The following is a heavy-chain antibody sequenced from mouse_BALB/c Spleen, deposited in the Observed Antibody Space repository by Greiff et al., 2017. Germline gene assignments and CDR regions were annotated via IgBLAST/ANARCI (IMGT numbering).Heavy chain of an antibody. V-gene: IGHV1-7*01. Sequence: VQLQESGADLAKPGASVKMSCKASGYTFTSYWMHWVKQRPGQGLEWIGYINPSTGYTEYNQKFKDQATLTADKSSSTAYMQLSSLTSEDSAVYYCARERYYYGSTYVYAMDYWGQGTSVTVSS. CDR3: ARERYYYGSTYVYAMDY. D-gene: IGHD1-1*01. J-gene: IGHJ4*01. CDR2: INPSTGYT. CDR1: GYTFTSYW.